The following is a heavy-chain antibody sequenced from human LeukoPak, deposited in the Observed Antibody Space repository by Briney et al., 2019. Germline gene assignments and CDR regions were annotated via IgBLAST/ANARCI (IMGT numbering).Heavy chain of an antibody. CDR2: ISPSSGNT. CDR3: ARAGTTVTGGDAFDL. Sequence: ASVNVSCKASGYDFIPFGISWVRQAPGQGLEWMGWISPSSGNTNYAQKSQDRLTMSTDTSTGIAYMHLRSLRSDDTAAYYCARAGTTVTGGDAFDLWGQGTVVTVSS. D-gene: IGHD1-1*01. J-gene: IGHJ3*01. V-gene: IGHV1-18*01. CDR1: GYDFIPFG.